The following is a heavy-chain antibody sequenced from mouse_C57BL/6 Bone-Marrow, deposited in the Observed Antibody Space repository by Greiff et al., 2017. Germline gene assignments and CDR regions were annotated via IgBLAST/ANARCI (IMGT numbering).Heavy chain of an antibody. J-gene: IGHJ3*01. CDR2: ISYSRST. CDR1: GHSIPSGYD. Sequence: EVKLQESGPGMVKPSQSLSLTCTVTGHSIPSGYDWHWIRHFPGNKLEWMGYISYSRSTNYNPSLKIRISITLGPSTNHFFLNLNAVTTEDTATYYCARAIYDGYSFAYWGQGTLVTVSA. V-gene: IGHV3-1*01. CDR3: ARAIYDGYSFAY. D-gene: IGHD2-3*01.